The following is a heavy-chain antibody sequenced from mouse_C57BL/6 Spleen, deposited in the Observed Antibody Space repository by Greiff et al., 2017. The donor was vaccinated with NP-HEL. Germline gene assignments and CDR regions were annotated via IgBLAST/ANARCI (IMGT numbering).Heavy chain of an antibody. V-gene: IGHV1-69*01. D-gene: IGHD5-1*01. Sequence: VQLQQPGAELVMPGASVKLSCKASGYTFTSYWMHWVKQSPGQGLEWIGEIDPSDSYTNYNQKFKGKSTLTVDKSSSTAYMQLSSLTSEDSAVYYCARYLFAYWGQGTLVTVSA. CDR2: IDPSDSYT. CDR1: GYTFTSYW. CDR3: ARYLFAY. J-gene: IGHJ3*01.